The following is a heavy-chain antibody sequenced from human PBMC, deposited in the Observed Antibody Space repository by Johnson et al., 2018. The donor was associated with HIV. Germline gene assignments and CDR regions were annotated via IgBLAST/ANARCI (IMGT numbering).Heavy chain of an antibody. CDR2: ISYDGSNK. Sequence: QVQLVESGGGVVQPGRSLRLSCVVSGFNFSSYDIDWVRQAPGKGLEWLAAISYDGSNKFYADSVQGRFTISRDNSKNTLYLHMNSLRREDTAVYYCARGIIVSPDAFDFWGLGTRVTVSS. J-gene: IGHJ3*01. D-gene: IGHD5/OR15-5a*01. V-gene: IGHV3-30*04. CDR1: GFNFSSYD. CDR3: ARGIIVSPDAFDF.